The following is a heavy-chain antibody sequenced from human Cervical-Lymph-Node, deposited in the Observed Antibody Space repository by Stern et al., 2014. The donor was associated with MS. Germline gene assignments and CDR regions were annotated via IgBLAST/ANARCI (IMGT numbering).Heavy chain of an antibody. Sequence: VHLVESGAEVKKPGASVKVSCKVSGYTLTALSMHWVRQAPGKGLEWMGGFDRQDGEALDAQRFQDRVRLTEDTSTDTAYMELSNLGANDTAMYFCATGPRAGVFDYWGQGTLVTVSS. CDR3: ATGPRAGVFDY. CDR2: FDRQDGEA. V-gene: IGHV1-24*01. J-gene: IGHJ4*02. D-gene: IGHD6-13*01. CDR1: GYTLTALS.